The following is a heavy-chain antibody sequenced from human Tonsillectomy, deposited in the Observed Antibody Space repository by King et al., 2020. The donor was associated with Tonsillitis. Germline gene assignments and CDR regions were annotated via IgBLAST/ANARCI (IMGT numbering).Heavy chain of an antibody. CDR2: IFYSGST. D-gene: IGHD4-17*01. V-gene: IGHV4-59*01. Sequence: QLQESGPGLVKPSETLSLTCTASGGSISSNFWSWFRQPPGKGLAWIGYIFYSGSTNYNPSLKSRVTISGDTSKNQFSLKLSTVTAADTAVYYCASARGDYFYYYGIDVWGRGTTVTVSS. J-gene: IGHJ6*02. CDR3: ASARGDYFYYYGIDV. CDR1: GGSISSNF.